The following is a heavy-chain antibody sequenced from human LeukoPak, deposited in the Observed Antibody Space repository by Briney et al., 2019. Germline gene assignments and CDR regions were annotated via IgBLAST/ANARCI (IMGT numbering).Heavy chain of an antibody. CDR3: AKDINYGGNPAAFDY. Sequence: GGSLRLSCAASGFTFDDYAMHWVRQAPGEGLEWVSGISWNSGSIGYADSVKGRFTISRDNAKNSLYLQMNSLRAEDTALYYCAKDINYGGNPAAFDYWGQGTLVTVSS. V-gene: IGHV3-9*01. CDR1: GFTFDDYA. J-gene: IGHJ4*02. D-gene: IGHD4-23*01. CDR2: ISWNSGSI.